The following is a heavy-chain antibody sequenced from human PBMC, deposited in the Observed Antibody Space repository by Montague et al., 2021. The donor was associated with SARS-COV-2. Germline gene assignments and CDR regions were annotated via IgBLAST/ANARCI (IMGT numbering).Heavy chain of an antibody. CDR2: INQGGAP. J-gene: IGHJ3*02. D-gene: IGHD3-9*01. Sequence: SESLSLTCAVSRGSFSNYYWTWIRQSPGKGLVWIGEINQGGAPNYTPSLKSRVTISLDTSKKQLSLKLNSVTVADTAVFFCARGRPVQGSFRHFDSISSGALDIWAQGSLVIVSS. CDR3: ARGRPVQGSFRHFDSISSGALDI. V-gene: IGHV4-34*01. CDR1: RGSFSNYY.